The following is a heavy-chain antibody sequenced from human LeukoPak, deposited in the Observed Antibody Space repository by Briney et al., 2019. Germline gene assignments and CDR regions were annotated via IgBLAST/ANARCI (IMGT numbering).Heavy chain of an antibody. J-gene: IGHJ4*02. CDR3: ATRGTPLHSGYVIGLGY. V-gene: IGHV1-24*01. CDR1: GYTLTELS. D-gene: IGHD5-12*01. CDR2: FDPEDGET. Sequence: GASVKVSCKVSGYTLTELSMHWVRQAPGKGGGWMGGFDPEDGETIYAQKFQGRVTITEDTSTDTAYMELSSLRSEDTAVYYCATRGTPLHSGYVIGLGYWGQGTLVTVSS.